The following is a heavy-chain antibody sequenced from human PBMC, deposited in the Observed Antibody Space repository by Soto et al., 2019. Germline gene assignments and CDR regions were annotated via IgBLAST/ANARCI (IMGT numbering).Heavy chain of an antibody. CDR2: IYPGNSNT. CDR3: ARHGTAMAMRCYYYGTDV. Sequence: GESLKISCKGSGYGFSIHWVAWLRQMPGKGLEWVGIIYPGNSNTMYSPSFQGQVTISADTALSTAYLQWNSLKASDTHIYYCARHGTAMAMRCYYYGTDVWGQGTMGTVSS. V-gene: IGHV5-51*01. J-gene: IGHJ6*02. CDR1: GYGFSIHW. D-gene: IGHD5-18*01.